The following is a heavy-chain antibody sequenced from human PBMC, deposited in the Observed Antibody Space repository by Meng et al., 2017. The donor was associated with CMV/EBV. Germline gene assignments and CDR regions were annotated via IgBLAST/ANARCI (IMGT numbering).Heavy chain of an antibody. CDR3: ARHVESWSTEPLDF. J-gene: IGHJ4*02. D-gene: IGHD4-11*01. V-gene: IGHV3-23*01. CDR1: GFTFNAYA. Sequence: GGSLRLSYSVSGFTFNAYAMSWVRQAPGKGLEWVSAISGSGGSAYYADSLKGRSTISRDNSKNTLYLQMHSLRAEDTAVYYCARHVESWSTEPLDFWGQGTLVTVSS. CDR2: ISGSGGSA.